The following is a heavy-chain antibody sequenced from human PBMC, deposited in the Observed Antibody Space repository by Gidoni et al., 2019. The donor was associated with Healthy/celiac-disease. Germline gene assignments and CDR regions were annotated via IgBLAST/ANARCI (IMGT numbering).Heavy chain of an antibody. V-gene: IGHV3-74*01. D-gene: IGHD3-22*01. CDR1: GFTFSSYW. Sequence: EVQLVESGGGLVQPGGSLRLSCAASGFTFSSYWMHWLRQAPGKGLVWVSRIKSDGSSTSYADSVKGRFTISRDNAKNTLYLQMNSLRAEDTAVYYCARDPTYYYDSSGYYFDYWGQGTLVTVSS. CDR2: IKSDGSST. CDR3: ARDPTYYYDSSGYYFDY. J-gene: IGHJ4*02.